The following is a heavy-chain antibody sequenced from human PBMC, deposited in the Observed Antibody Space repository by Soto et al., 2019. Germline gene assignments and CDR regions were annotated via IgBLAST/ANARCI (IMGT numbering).Heavy chain of an antibody. CDR2: ITNKENGEAT. CDR3: TPGRFGSNEWSFDY. CDR1: GFSFPNAW. V-gene: IGHV3-15*06. Sequence: EVQLVESGGGLVAPGGSLRLSCAASGFSFPNAWMTWVRQAPGKGLAWVGRITNKENGEATKYAAPVKGRFTISRDDSENILYLQMDSLQTEDTAVYYCTPGRFGSNEWSFDYWGQGTLVTVSS. D-gene: IGHD2-8*01. J-gene: IGHJ4*02.